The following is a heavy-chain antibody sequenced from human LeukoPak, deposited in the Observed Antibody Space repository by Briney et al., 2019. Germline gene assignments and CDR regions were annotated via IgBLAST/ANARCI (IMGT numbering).Heavy chain of an antibody. CDR3: ARQRRRATVTTLTSSVDYGMDV. V-gene: IGHV1-69*06. Sequence: GASVKVSCKASGGTFISYAISWVRQAPGQGLEWMGGIIPIFGTASYAQKFQGRVTITADKSTSTAYMELSSLRSEDTAVYYCARQRRRATVTTLTSSVDYGMDVWGKGTTVTVSS. J-gene: IGHJ6*04. D-gene: IGHD4-17*01. CDR1: GGTFISYA. CDR2: IIPIFGTA.